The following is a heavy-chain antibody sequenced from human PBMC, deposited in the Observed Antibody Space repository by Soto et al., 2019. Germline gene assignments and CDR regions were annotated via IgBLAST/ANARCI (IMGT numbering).Heavy chain of an antibody. J-gene: IGHJ4*02. D-gene: IGHD1-26*01. V-gene: IGHV1-8*01. CDR1: GYSFTGLD. CDR2: MEPSSGRT. Sequence: QVQLVQSGAEARVPGASVKVSCKAAGYSFTGLDINWVRQTTGQGLDWMGWMEPSSGRTGYAQKFQGRVTMTRDTYINTAYMELSSLTSDDTAFYYCARGVTAGVDYWGQGTLVTVSS. CDR3: ARGVTAGVDY.